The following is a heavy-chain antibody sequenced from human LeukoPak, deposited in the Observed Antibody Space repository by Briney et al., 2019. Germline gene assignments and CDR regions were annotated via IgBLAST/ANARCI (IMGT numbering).Heavy chain of an antibody. V-gene: IGHV1-69*13. D-gene: IGHD5-18*01. CDR1: GGTFSSYA. Sequence: SVKVSCKASGGTFSSYAISWVRQAPGQGLEWMGGIIPIFGTANYAQKFQGRVTITADESTSTAYMELSSLRSEDTAVYYCARAGTRGQLWSRAPGGFWGQGTLVTVSS. CDR2: IIPIFGTA. J-gene: IGHJ4*02. CDR3: ARAGTRGQLWSRAPGGF.